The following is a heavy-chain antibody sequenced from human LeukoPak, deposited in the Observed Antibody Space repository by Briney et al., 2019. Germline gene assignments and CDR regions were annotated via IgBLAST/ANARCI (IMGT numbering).Heavy chain of an antibody. CDR1: GYTFTGYY. V-gene: IGHV1-2*02. D-gene: IGHD4-17*01. J-gene: IGHJ4*02. Sequence: ASVKVSCKASGYTFTGYYMHWVRQAPGQGLEWMGWINPNCGGTNYAQKFQGRVTMTRDTSISTAYMELSRLRSDDTAVYYCARGATVTTLRFGYWGQGTLVTVSS. CDR3: ARGATVTTLRFGY. CDR2: INPNCGGT.